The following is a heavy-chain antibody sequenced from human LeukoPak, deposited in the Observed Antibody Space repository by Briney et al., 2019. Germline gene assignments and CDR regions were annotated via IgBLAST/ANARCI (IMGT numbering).Heavy chain of an antibody. CDR3: ARDPRSYTIFGVVDAFDI. Sequence: GGSLRLSCVASGFTVSNNYMSWVRQAPGKGLEWVSVIYSDGTTYYADSVKGRFTISRDNSKNTLYLQMNSLRAEDTAVYYCARDPRSYTIFGVVDAFDIWGQGTMVTVSS. J-gene: IGHJ3*02. CDR1: GFTVSNNY. D-gene: IGHD3-3*01. CDR2: IYSDGTT. V-gene: IGHV3-66*01.